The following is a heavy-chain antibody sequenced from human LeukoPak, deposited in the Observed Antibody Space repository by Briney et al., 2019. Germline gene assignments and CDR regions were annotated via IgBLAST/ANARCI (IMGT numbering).Heavy chain of an antibody. CDR2: IYYSGST. V-gene: IGHV4-39*07. CDR1: GGSISSSSYY. D-gene: IGHD2-15*01. CDR3: ARDYGVVVPFDY. J-gene: IGHJ4*02. Sequence: SETLSLTCTVSGGSISSSSYYWGWIRQPPGKGLEWIGSIYYSGSTYYNPSLKSRVTISVDTSKNQFSLKLSSVTAADTAVYYCARDYGVVVPFDYWGQGTLVTVSS.